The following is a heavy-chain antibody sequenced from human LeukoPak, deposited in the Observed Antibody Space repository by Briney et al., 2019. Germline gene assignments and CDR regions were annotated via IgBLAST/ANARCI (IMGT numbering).Heavy chain of an antibody. D-gene: IGHD2-21*02. CDR3: ANLAYCGGDCPRPPFDY. CDR1: GFTFSSYG. Sequence: TGGSLRLSCVASGFTFSSYGMHWVRQAPGKGLEWVAVISYDGSNKYYADSVKGRFTISRDNSKNTLYLQMNSLRAEDTAVYYCANLAYCGGDCPRPPFDYWGQGTLVTVSS. J-gene: IGHJ4*02. CDR2: ISYDGSNK. V-gene: IGHV3-30*18.